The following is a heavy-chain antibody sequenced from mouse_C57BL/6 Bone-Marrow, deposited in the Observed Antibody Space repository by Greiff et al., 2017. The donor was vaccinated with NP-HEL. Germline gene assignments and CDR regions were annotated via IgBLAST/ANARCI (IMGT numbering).Heavy chain of an antibody. CDR1: GFTFSSYA. CDR2: ISDGGSYT. CDR3: ARDDGYYPLAY. Sequence: EVKVVESGGGLVKPGGSLKLSCAASGFTFSSYAMSWVRQTPEKRLEWVATISDGGSYTYYPDNVKGRFTISRDNAKNNLYLQMSHLKSEDTAMYSCARDDGYYPLAYWGQGTLVTVSS. D-gene: IGHD2-3*01. V-gene: IGHV5-4*01. J-gene: IGHJ3*01.